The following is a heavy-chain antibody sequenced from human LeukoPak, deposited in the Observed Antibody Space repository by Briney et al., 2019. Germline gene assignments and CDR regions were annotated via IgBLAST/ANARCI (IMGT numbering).Heavy chain of an antibody. CDR3: ATVPRTNYYYWYMDV. J-gene: IGHJ6*03. CDR1: GFTFSSYG. Sequence: GGSLRLSCAASGFTFSSYGMHWVRQAPGKGLEWVAFIRYDGSNKYYADSVKGRFTISRDNAKNTLYLQMNSLRAEDTAVYYCATVPRTNYYYWYMDVWGKGTTVTISS. D-gene: IGHD3/OR15-3a*01. V-gene: IGHV3-30*02. CDR2: IRYDGSNK.